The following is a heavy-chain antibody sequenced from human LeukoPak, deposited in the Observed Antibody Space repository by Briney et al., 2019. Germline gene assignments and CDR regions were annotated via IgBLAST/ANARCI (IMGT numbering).Heavy chain of an antibody. Sequence: PGGSLRLSCAASGFTFNSHWMHWVRQAPGKGLVWVSRINSDGSSRGYADSVKGRFTISRDNAKNSLYLQMNSLRAEDTAVYYCARGTYLVRGAIQTDFDYWGQGTLVTVSS. CDR1: GFTFNSHW. V-gene: IGHV3-74*01. J-gene: IGHJ4*02. D-gene: IGHD3-10*01. CDR3: ARGTYLVRGAIQTDFDY. CDR2: INSDGSSR.